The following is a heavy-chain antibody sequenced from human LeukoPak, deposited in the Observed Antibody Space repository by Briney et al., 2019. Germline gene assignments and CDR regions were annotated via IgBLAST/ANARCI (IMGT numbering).Heavy chain of an antibody. D-gene: IGHD6-19*01. CDR1: GFTFSSYG. CDR3: AKDRVSGWYGGAYYYYGMDV. V-gene: IGHV3-30*02. J-gene: IGHJ6*02. CDR2: IRYDGSNK. Sequence: QSGGSLRLSCAASGFTFSSYGMHWVGQAPGKGLEWVAFIRYDGSNKYYADSVKGRFTISRDNSKNTLYLLMNSLRAEDTAVYYCAKDRVSGWYGGAYYYYGMDVWGQGTTVTVSS.